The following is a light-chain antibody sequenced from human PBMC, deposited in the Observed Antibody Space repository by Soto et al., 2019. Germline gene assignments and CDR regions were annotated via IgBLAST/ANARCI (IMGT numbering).Light chain of an antibody. CDR3: SSYAGSNNLV. V-gene: IGLV2-8*01. CDR2: DVS. Sequence: QSALTQPPSASGSPGQSVTISCTGTSSDVGGYHYVSWYQQHPGKAPKLMIYDVSKRPSGVPDRFSGSKSGNTASLTVSGLQAEDEADYYCSSYAGSNNLVFGGGTQLTVL. J-gene: IGLJ3*02. CDR1: SSDVGGYHY.